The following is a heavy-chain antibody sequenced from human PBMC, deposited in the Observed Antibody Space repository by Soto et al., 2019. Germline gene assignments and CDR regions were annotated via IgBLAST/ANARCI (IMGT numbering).Heavy chain of an antibody. CDR3: ARDRSETDIVVVVAASTYYYYGMDV. D-gene: IGHD2-15*01. J-gene: IGHJ6*02. CDR2: INPSGGST. V-gene: IGHV1-46*01. Sequence: GASVKVSCKASGYAFTSSYMHWVRQAPGQGLEWMGIINPSGGSTSYAQKFQGRVTLTRDTSTSTVYMELSSLRSEDTAVYYCARDRSETDIVVVVAASTYYYYGMDVWGQGTSVTVSS. CDR1: GYAFTSSY.